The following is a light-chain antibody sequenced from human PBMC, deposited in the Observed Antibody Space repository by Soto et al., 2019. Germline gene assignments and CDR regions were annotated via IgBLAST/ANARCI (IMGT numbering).Light chain of an antibody. V-gene: IGKV3-11*01. Sequence: EIVLTQSPATLSLSPGERATLSCRASQSVFSYLAWYQQKPGQAPRLLIYDASHRATGIPARFSGSGSGTDFNLTISSLEPEDFAVYYCQQRSNWPPYTFGQGTKVEIK. CDR1: QSVFSY. CDR3: QQRSNWPPYT. CDR2: DAS. J-gene: IGKJ2*01.